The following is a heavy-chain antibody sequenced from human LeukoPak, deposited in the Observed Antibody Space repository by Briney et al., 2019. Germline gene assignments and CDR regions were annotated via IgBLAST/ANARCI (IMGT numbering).Heavy chain of an antibody. CDR1: GGSISSYY. V-gene: IGHV4-59*01. Sequence: SETLSLTCTVSGGSISSYYWSWIRQPPGKGLEWIGDIYYSGSTSYNPSLKSRVTISVDTSKNQFSLKLSSVTAADTAVYYCARGGGITILGVVIDDWFDPWGQGTLVTVSS. CDR3: ARGGGITILGVVIDDWFDP. J-gene: IGHJ5*02. CDR2: IYYSGST. D-gene: IGHD3-3*01.